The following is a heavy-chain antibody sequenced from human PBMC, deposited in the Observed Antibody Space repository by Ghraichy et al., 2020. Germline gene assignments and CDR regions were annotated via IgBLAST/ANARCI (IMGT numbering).Heavy chain of an antibody. CDR2: IYYSGST. Sequence: SETLSLTCAVSGGSISSYYWSWMRQPPGKGLEWIGYIYYSGSTNYNPSLKSRVTISVDTSKNQFSLKLSSVTAADTAVYYCARDSNLLVYAFDIWGQGTMVTVSS. D-gene: IGHD2-8*01. J-gene: IGHJ3*02. CDR1: GGSISSYY. V-gene: IGHV4-59*01. CDR3: ARDSNLLVYAFDI.